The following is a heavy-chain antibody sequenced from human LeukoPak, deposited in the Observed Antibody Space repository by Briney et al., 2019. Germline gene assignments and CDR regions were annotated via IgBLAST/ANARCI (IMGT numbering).Heavy chain of an antibody. V-gene: IGHV3-21*01. CDR3: ARDLGYYGSGSYYNWAYYYYYMDV. CDR2: ISSSTSYI. Sequence: GGSLRLSCAASGFTFSSYSMNWVRQAPGKGLEWVSSISSSTSYIYYADSVKGRFTISRDNAKNSLYLQMNSMRAEDTAVYYCARDLGYYGSGSYYNWAYYYYYMDVWGKGTTVTISS. J-gene: IGHJ6*03. CDR1: GFTFSSYS. D-gene: IGHD3-10*01.